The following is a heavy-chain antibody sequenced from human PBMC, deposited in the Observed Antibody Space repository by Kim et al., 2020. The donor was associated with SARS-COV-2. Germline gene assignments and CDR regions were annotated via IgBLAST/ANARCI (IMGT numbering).Heavy chain of an antibody. V-gene: IGHV3-33*01. CDR1: GLTFSSYA. CDR2: IWYGGSNK. J-gene: IGHJ6*02. Sequence: GGSLRLSCAASGLTFSSYAMHWVRQAPGKGLEWVAGIWYGGSNKYYADSVTGGFTISRDNSKNTLYMQMNSLRAEDTAVYYCARDLEWLVSRYYGMDVWGQGTTVTVSS. D-gene: IGHD6-19*01. CDR3: ARDLEWLVSRYYGMDV.